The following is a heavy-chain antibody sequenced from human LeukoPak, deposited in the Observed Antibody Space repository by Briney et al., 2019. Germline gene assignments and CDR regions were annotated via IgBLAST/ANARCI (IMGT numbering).Heavy chain of an antibody. Sequence: ASVKVSCKASGYTFTSYDISWVRQATGQGLEWMGWMNPNSGNTGYAQKFQGRVTMTRNTSISTAYMELSSLRSEDTAVYYCARGLVQLVLFDYWGQGTLVTVSS. V-gene: IGHV1-8*01. CDR1: GYTFTSYD. J-gene: IGHJ4*02. CDR3: ARGLVQLVLFDY. D-gene: IGHD6-6*01. CDR2: MNPNSGNT.